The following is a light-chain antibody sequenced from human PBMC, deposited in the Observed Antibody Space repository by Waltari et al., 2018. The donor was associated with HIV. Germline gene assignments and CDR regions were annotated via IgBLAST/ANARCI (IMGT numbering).Light chain of an antibody. CDR1: VTDIDIYNF. CDR3: SSYTPSHSLV. Sequence: HSALTQPASVSGSPGQSITISCSGTVTDIDIYNFVSWYRQYPGLAPQLVLYGVSSRPAGVSVRFSGSKSGDTASLTISGLEAEDEADYYCSSYTPSHSLVFGGGTKLTVL. CDR2: GVS. V-gene: IGLV2-14*01. J-gene: IGLJ3*02.